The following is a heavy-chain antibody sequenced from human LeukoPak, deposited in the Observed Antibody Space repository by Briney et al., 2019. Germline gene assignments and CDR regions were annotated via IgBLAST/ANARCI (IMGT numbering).Heavy chain of an antibody. J-gene: IGHJ5*01. D-gene: IGHD2-2*01. CDR1: GFTFNNYS. Sequence: GGSLRLSCAASGFTFNNYSMSGVRQAPGKGLEWVSAISASGGTTYYADSVKGRFTISRDNSENTLFLQMNSLIAEDTAVYYCAKEPREYCSSTSCPNWFDSWGQGTLVTVSS. CDR3: AKEPREYCSSTSCPNWFDS. V-gene: IGHV3-23*01. CDR2: ISASGGTT.